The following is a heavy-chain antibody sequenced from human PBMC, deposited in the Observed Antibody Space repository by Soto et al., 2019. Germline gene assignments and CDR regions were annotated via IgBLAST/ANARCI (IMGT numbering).Heavy chain of an antibody. CDR1: GFPFSNAW. D-gene: IGHD2-8*01. V-gene: IGHV3-15*07. CDR2: IKSKTDGGTT. CDR3: TTGPCANGVCYYFDY. J-gene: IGHJ4*02. Sequence: GSLRLSCAASGFPFSNAWMNWVRQAPGKGLEWVGRIKSKTDGGTTDYAAPVKGRFTISRDDSKNTLYLQMNSLKTEDTAVYYCTTGPCANGVCYYFDYWGQGTLVTVSS.